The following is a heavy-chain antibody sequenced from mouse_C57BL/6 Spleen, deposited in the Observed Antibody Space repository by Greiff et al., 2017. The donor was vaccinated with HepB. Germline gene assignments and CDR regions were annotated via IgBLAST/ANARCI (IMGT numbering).Heavy chain of an antibody. D-gene: IGHD4-1*01. Sequence: QVQLQQSGAELVRPGASVTLSCKASGYTFTDYEMHWVKQTPVHGLEWIGAIDPETGGTAYNQKFKGKAILTADKSSSTAYMELRRLTSEDSAVYYCTRERVYLGQFFDYWGQGTTLTVSS. CDR2: IDPETGGT. V-gene: IGHV1-15*01. CDR1: GYTFTDYE. J-gene: IGHJ2*01. CDR3: TRERVYLGQFFDY.